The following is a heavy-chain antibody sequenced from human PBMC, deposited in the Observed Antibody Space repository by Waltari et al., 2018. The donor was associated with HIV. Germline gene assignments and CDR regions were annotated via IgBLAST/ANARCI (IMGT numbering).Heavy chain of an antibody. Sequence: QVQLQESGPGLVKPSETLSLTCTVSGGSISSYYWSWIRQPPGKGLEWIGYIYYSGSTNYNPSLKSRVTISVDTSKNQFSLKLSSVTAADTAVYYCARDGTQQLVHYFDYWGQGTLVTVSS. CDR3: ARDGTQQLVHYFDY. CDR1: GGSISSYY. J-gene: IGHJ4*02. V-gene: IGHV4-59*01. D-gene: IGHD6-13*01. CDR2: IYYSGST.